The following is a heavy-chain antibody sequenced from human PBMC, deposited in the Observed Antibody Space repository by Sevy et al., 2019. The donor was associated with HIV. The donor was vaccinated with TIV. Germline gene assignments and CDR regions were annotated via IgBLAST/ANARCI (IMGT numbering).Heavy chain of an antibody. D-gene: IGHD1-26*01. CDR1: GFTFSNYW. Sequence: GGSLRLSCVASGFTFSNYWMSWVRQAPGKGLEWVANIKRDGSEKYYVASVKGRFTISRDNDKTSLYLQMSSLRDEDTAVYYCARDCNSATCLWGLDVWGPGTTVTVSS. J-gene: IGHJ6*02. V-gene: IGHV3-7*03. CDR2: IKRDGSEK. CDR3: ARDCNSATCLWGLDV.